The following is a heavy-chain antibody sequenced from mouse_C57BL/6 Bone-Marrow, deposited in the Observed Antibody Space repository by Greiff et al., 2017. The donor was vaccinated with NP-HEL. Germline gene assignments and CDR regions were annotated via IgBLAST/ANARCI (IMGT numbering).Heavy chain of an antibody. CDR2: INPNNGGT. D-gene: IGHD1-1*01. J-gene: IGHJ3*01. V-gene: IGHV1-26*01. CDR1: GYTFTDYY. Sequence: VQLQQSGPELVKPGASVKISCKASGYTFTDYYMNWVKQSHGKSLEWIGDINPNNGGTSYNQKFKGKATLTVDKSSSTAYMELRSLTSEDSAVYYCARRSCYYGSSYPFAYWGKVTLVTASA. CDR3: ARRSCYYGSSYPFAY.